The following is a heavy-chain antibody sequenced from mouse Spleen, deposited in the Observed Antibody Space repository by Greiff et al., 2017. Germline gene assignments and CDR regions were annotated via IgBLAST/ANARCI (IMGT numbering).Heavy chain of an antibody. D-gene: IGHD2-2*01. CDR2: ISSGSSTI. J-gene: IGHJ4*01. V-gene: IGHV5-17*02. CDR1: GFTFSSFG. CDR3: ARWRLPDYYAMDY. Sequence: EVQLVESGGGLVQPGGSRKLSCAASGFTFSSFGMHWVRQAPEKGLEWVAYISSGSSTIYYADTVKGRFTISRDNPKNTLFLQMTSLRSEDTAMYYCARWRLPDYYAMDYWGQGTSVTVSS.